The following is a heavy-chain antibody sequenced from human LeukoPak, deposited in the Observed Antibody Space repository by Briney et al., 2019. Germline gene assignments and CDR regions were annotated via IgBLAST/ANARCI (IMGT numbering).Heavy chain of an antibody. Sequence: SETLSLTCAVYGGSFSGYYWSWIRQPPGEGLEWIGEINHSGSTNYNPSLKSRVTISVDTSKNQFSLKLSSVTAADTAVYYCARVGGTCAFDIWGQGTMVTVSS. CDR2: INHSGST. CDR3: ARVGGTCAFDI. V-gene: IGHV4-34*01. D-gene: IGHD2-15*01. J-gene: IGHJ3*02. CDR1: GGSFSGYY.